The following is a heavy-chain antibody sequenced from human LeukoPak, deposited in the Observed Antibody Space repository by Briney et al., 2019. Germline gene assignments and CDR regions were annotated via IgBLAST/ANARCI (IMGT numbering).Heavy chain of an antibody. J-gene: IGHJ4*02. Sequence: ASVKVSCKASGGIFSSYGINWVRQAPGQGLEWMGRIIPIFGATNYAQKFQGRVTVTTDESTSTAYMELSSLRSEDTAVYYCARGSYSDYIFDYWGQGTLVTVSS. D-gene: IGHD4-11*01. CDR2: IIPIFGAT. V-gene: IGHV1-69*05. CDR3: ARGSYSDYIFDY. CDR1: GGIFSSYG.